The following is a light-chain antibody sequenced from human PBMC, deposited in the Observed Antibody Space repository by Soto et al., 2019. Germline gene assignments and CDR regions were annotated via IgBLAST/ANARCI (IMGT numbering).Light chain of an antibody. CDR1: SSDVGGYNY. J-gene: IGLJ1*01. CDR3: CSYTTSNTRQIV. Sequence: QPALTQPASVSGSPGQSITISCTGTSSDVGGYNYVSWYQQHPGKAPKFMIYDVSNRPSGVSNRFSGSKSGNTASLTISGLQAEDEADYYCCSYTTSNTRQIVFGTGTKVT. V-gene: IGLV2-14*01. CDR2: DVS.